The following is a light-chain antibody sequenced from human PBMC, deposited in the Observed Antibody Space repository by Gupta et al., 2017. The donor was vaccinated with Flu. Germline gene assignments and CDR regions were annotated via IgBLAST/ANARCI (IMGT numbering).Light chain of an antibody. CDR2: DAS. CDR1: QSVSSY. Sequence: IVLTQSPATLSLSTGERATRSCRASQSVSSYLAWYQQKPGQAPRLRIYDASNRATGIPARFSGSGSGTYFTLTISSLEPEDFAVYYCQQRSNWPLTFGQGTRLEIK. V-gene: IGKV3-11*01. CDR3: QQRSNWPLT. J-gene: IGKJ5*01.